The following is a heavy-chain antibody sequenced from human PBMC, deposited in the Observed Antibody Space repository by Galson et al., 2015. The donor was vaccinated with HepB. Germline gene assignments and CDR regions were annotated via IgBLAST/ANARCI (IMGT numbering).Heavy chain of an antibody. CDR2: MKQDGSEK. CDR1: GFTFSSYW. D-gene: IGHD6-13*01. J-gene: IGHJ2*01. CDR3: ARIRKAAAGHFDL. Sequence: SLRLSCAASGFTFSSYWMSWVRQAPGKGLEWVANMKQDGSEKYYVDSVKGRFTISRDNAKNSLYLQMNSLRAEDTAVYYCARIRKAAAGHFDLWGRGTLVTVSS. V-gene: IGHV3-7*03.